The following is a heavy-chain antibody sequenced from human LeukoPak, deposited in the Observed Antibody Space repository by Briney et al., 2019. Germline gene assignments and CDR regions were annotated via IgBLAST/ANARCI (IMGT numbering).Heavy chain of an antibody. D-gene: IGHD3-22*01. CDR3: ARDGDDTSGYFSPFDY. J-gene: IGHJ4*02. CDR2: IYTGGGT. V-gene: IGHV3-53*01. Sequence: GGSLRLPCAVSGFTVSSNHMSWVRQAPGKGLEWVAVIYTGGGTYYADSVKGRFTISRDNSKNTLYLQMNSLGVEDTAVYYCARDGDDTSGYFSPFDYWGQGTLVTVSS. CDR1: GFTVSSNH.